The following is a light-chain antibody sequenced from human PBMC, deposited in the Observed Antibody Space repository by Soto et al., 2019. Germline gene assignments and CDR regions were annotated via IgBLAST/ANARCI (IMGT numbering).Light chain of an antibody. CDR2: GAS. CDR1: QSISSK. CDR3: QQYSNWPPIT. V-gene: IGKV3-15*01. Sequence: EIVMTQSPATLSVSPGERATLSCRASQSISSKLAWYQQKPGQAPRLLIYGASSRATGIPARFSGSGSGTQFTLTISILQSEDLAVYYCQQYSNWPPITFGHGTRLEIK. J-gene: IGKJ5*01.